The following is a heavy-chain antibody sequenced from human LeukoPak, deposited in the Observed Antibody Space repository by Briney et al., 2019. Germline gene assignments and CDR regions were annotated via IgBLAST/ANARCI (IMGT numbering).Heavy chain of an antibody. J-gene: IGHJ4*02. CDR3: TKDLRYYYADNHSEMDDHDY. Sequence: GSLRLSCAASGFTFTSYSMNWVRQAPGKGLEWVSSISSSSSYIYYADSVKGRFTISRDNSKNTLSLQMNSLRPEDTALYYCTKDLRYYYADNHSEMDDHDYWGQGTLVTVSS. CDR2: ISSSSSYI. V-gene: IGHV3-21*01. D-gene: IGHD4-23*01. CDR1: GFTFTSYS.